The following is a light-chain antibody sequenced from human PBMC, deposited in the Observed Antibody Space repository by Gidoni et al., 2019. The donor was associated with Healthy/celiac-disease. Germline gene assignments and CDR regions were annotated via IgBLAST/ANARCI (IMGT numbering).Light chain of an antibody. V-gene: IGKV3-20*01. CDR3: QQYGSSLLT. CDR2: GAS. J-gene: IGKJ4*01. Sequence: EIVLTQSPGTLSLSPGERATLSCRASQSVSSSYLAWYQKKPGQAPRLRIYGASSRATGMPDRFSGSGSGTDFTLTISRLEPEDFAVYYCQQYGSSLLTFGGGTKVEIK. CDR1: QSVSSSY.